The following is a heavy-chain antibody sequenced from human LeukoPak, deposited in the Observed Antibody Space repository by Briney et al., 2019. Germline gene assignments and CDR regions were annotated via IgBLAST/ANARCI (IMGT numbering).Heavy chain of an antibody. CDR2: IYYSGSI. V-gene: IGHV4-59*08. CDR1: GGSISSYY. J-gene: IGHJ4*02. D-gene: IGHD6-13*01. Sequence: SETLSLTCTVSGGSISSYYWSWIRQPPGKGLEWIGYIYYSGSINYNPSLKSRVTISVDTSKNQFSLKLSSVTAADTAVYYCARKGSSWDYWGQGTLVTVSS. CDR3: ARKGSSWDY.